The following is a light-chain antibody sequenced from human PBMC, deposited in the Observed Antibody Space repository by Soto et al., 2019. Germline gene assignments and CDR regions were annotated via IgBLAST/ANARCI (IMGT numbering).Light chain of an antibody. CDR3: QTWGTGTHVV. V-gene: IGLV4-69*01. CDR2: LNSDGSH. Sequence: QPVLTQSPSASASLGASVKLTCTPSSGHSSYAIAWHQQQPEKGPRYLMKLNSDGSHSKGDGIPDRFSGSSSGAERYLTISSLQSEDEADYYCQTWGTGTHVVFGGGTKLTVL. J-gene: IGLJ2*01. CDR1: SGHSSYA.